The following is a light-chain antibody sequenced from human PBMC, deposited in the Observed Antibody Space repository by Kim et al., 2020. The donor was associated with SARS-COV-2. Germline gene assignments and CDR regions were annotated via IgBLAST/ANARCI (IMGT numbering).Light chain of an antibody. Sequence: DIVMTQSPDSLAVSLGERATINCKSSQSVLYSSNNNDLLAWYQQKPGQPPTVLFYWASTRESGVPGRFSASGSGTDFTLTISSLQAEDVAVYYCLQYFRPPYTFGQGTKLEI. J-gene: IGKJ2*01. CDR2: WAS. V-gene: IGKV4-1*01. CDR3: LQYFRPPYT. CDR1: QSVLYSSNNNDL.